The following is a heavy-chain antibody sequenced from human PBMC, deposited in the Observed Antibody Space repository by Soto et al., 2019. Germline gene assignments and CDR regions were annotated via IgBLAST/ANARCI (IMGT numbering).Heavy chain of an antibody. Sequence: GGSLRLSCGASGFSFSSYGMHWVRQAPGKGLEWVAVISYDGSHKYYADSVKGRFTISRDNSKNTLYVQMNSLRAEDTAMYYCEKDHRNSGDYYYGMDVWGQGTTVTASS. J-gene: IGHJ6*02. CDR1: GFSFSSYG. V-gene: IGHV3-30*18. CDR2: ISYDGSHK. D-gene: IGHD6-25*01. CDR3: EKDHRNSGDYYYGMDV.